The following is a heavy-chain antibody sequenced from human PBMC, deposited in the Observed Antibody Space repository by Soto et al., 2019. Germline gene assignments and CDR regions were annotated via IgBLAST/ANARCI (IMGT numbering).Heavy chain of an antibody. CDR1: GGSISSGNYY. Sequence: QVQLQESGPGLVKPSQTLSLTCTVSGGSISSGNYYWSWIRQTPDKGLEWIGHMYNGGSTYSNPSLTSRVIISVDTSKNLFYLQLSSVSAADTAVYYCARGPSGDKVDYWGQGALVTVSS. J-gene: IGHJ4*02. D-gene: IGHD7-27*01. CDR3: ARGPSGDKVDY. CDR2: MYNGGST. V-gene: IGHV4-30-4*01.